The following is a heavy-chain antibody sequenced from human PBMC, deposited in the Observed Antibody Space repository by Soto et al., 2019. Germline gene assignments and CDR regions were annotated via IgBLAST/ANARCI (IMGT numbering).Heavy chain of an antibody. CDR1: GGSISSGGYY. CDR2: IYYSGST. V-gene: IGHV4-31*03. J-gene: IGHJ3*02. CDR3: ARGGYYDSSGYLGAFDI. Sequence: SETLSLTCTVSGGSISSGGYYWSWIRQHPGKGLEWIGYIYYSGSTYYDPSLKSRVTISVDTSKNQFSLKLSSVTAADTAVYYCARGGYYDSSGYLGAFDIWGQGTMVTVSS. D-gene: IGHD3-22*01.